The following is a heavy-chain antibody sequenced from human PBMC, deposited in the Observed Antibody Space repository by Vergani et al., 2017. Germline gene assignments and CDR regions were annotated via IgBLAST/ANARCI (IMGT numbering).Heavy chain of an antibody. CDR1: GISLSNARMG. CDR3: ARTRGSSWYRAYNWFDP. D-gene: IGHD6-13*01. V-gene: IGHV2-26*01. CDR2: IFSNDEK. Sequence: QVTLKESGPVLVKPTETLTLTCTVSGISLSNARMGVSWIRQPPGKALEWLAHIFSNDEKSYSTSLQSRLTLSKDTSKSQVVLTMTNMDPVDTATYYCARTRGSSWYRAYNWFDPWGQGTLVTVSS. J-gene: IGHJ5*02.